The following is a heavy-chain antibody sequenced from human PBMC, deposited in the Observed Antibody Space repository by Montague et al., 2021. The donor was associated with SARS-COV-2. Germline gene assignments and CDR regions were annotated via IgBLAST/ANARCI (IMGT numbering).Heavy chain of an antibody. J-gene: IGHJ4*02. CDR3: ARSWGQWLRCGYYFDY. CDR1: GGSISSSSYY. D-gene: IGHD6-19*01. CDR2: IYYSGST. V-gene: IGHV4-39*01. Sequence: SETLSLTCTVSGGSISSSSYYWGWIRQPPGKGWEWIGCIYYSGSTYYNPYRKSPVTISVDTSKNQFSLKLSSVTAADTAVYYCARSWGQWLRCGYYFDYWGQGTLVVVSS.